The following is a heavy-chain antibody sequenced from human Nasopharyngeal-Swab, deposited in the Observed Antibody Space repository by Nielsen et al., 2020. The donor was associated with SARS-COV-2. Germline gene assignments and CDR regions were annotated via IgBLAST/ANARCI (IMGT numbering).Heavy chain of an antibody. CDR2: ISWNSGSI. CDR3: AKGYSSSWYVPYNY. V-gene: IGHV3-9*01. CDR1: GFTFDDYA. D-gene: IGHD6-13*01. Sequence: GGSLRLSCAASGFTFDDYAMHWVRQAPGKGLEWVSGISWNSGSIGYADSVKGRLTISRDNAKNSLYLEMNSLRPEDTALYYCAKGYSSSWYVPYNYWGQGTLVTVSS. J-gene: IGHJ4*02.